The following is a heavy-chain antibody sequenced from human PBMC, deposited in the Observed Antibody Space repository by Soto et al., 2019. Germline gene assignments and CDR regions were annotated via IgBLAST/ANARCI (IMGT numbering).Heavy chain of an antibody. V-gene: IGHV4-59*01. D-gene: IGHD5-12*01. CDR2: IYYGGST. J-gene: IGHJ6*02. CDR3: ARDRRIVATIYQSAYYYYGMDV. Sequence: IRQPPGKGLEWIGYIYYGGSTNYNPSLKSRVTISVDTSKNQFSLKLSSVTAADTAVYYCARDRRIVATIYQSAYYYYGMDVWGQGTTVTVSS.